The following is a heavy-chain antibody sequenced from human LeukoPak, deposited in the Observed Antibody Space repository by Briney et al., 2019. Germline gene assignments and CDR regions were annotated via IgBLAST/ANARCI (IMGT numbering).Heavy chain of an antibody. J-gene: IGHJ4*02. D-gene: IGHD3-10*01. CDR1: GGSISSGGYS. CDR3: ARDGGYGSGSSDFDY. CDR2: IYHSGST. V-gene: IGHV4-30-2*01. Sequence: SETLSLTCAVSGGSISSGGYSWSWIRQPPGKGLEWIGYIYHSGSTYYNPSLKSRVTISVDTSKNQFSLKLSSVTAADTAVYYCARDGGYGSGSSDFDYWGQGILVTVSS.